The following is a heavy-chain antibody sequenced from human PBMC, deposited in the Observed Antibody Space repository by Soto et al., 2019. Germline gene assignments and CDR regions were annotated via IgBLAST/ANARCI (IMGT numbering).Heavy chain of an antibody. V-gene: IGHV3-11*01. CDR1: GFTFSDYY. D-gene: IGHD3-22*01. CDR2: ISDSGTSI. Sequence: GGSLRLSCVASGFTFSDYYLTWIRQAPGKGLEWVSHISDSGTSIYYADSVKGRFTTTRDNANKPLYLHMNSLGVEDTAVYYCTRNTAVVDSGFFDPWGQGTLVTVSS. CDR3: TRNTAVVDSGFFDP. J-gene: IGHJ5*02.